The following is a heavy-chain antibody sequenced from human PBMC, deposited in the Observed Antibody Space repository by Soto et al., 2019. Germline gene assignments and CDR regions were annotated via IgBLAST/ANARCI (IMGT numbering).Heavy chain of an antibody. CDR1: GFTFSSYW. CDR3: TRDIGGKGAY. Sequence: RGGSLRLSCAASGFTFSSYWMHWVRQVPGKGLLWVSRIDEYGSTINYADSVRVRFTISRDNARNTLYLEMNSLRAEDTALYYCTRDIGGKGAYWGPGTLVTVYS. D-gene: IGHD3-10*01. J-gene: IGHJ4*02. V-gene: IGHV3-74*01. CDR2: IDEYGSTI.